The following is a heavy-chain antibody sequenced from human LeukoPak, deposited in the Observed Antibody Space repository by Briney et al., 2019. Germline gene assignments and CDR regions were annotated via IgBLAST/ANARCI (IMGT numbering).Heavy chain of an antibody. Sequence: GASVKVSCKASGYTFTSYDINWVRQATGQGLEWMGWMNPNSGNTGYAQTFQGRVTITRNTSISTAYMELSSLRSEDTSVYYCARSCSGGSCYVGLRGAFDIWGQGTMVTVSS. CDR3: ARSCSGGSCYVGLRGAFDI. CDR2: MNPNSGNT. CDR1: GYTFTSYD. J-gene: IGHJ3*02. V-gene: IGHV1-8*03. D-gene: IGHD2-15*01.